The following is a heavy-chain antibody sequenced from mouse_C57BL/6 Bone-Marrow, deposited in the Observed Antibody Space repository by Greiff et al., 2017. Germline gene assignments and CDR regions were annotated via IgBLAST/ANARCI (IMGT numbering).Heavy chain of an antibody. D-gene: IGHD1-2*01. CDR3: ARGATAPGDFDY. CDR2: IHPNSGST. CDR1: GYTFTSYW. V-gene: IGHV1-64*01. J-gene: IGHJ2*01. Sequence: QVQLQQPGAELVKPGASVKLSCKASGYTFTSYWMHWVKQRPGQGLEWIGMIHPNSGSTNYNEKFKSKATLTVDKSSSTAYMQLSSLTSEYSAVYCCARGATAPGDFDYWGKGTTLTVSS.